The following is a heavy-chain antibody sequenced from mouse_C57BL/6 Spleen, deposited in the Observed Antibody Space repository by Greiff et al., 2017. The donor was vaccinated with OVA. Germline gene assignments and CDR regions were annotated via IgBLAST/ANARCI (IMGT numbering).Heavy chain of an antibody. D-gene: IGHD2-4*01. CDR1: GYTFTSYT. J-gene: IGHJ2*01. V-gene: IGHV1-4*01. Sequence: QVQLKESGAELARPGASVKMSCKASGYTFTSYTMHWVKQRPGQGLAWIGYINPSSGYTKYNQKFKDKATLTADKSSSTAYMQLSSLTSEDSAVYYCARSGDYDLHYFDYWGQGTTLTVSS. CDR2: INPSSGYT. CDR3: ARSGDYDLHYFDY.